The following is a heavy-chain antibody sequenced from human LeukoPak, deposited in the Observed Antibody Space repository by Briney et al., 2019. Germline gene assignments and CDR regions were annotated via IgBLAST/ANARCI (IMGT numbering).Heavy chain of an antibody. CDR3: AGYGDYVGNWFDP. D-gene: IGHD4-17*01. J-gene: IGHJ5*02. CDR1: GGSISSSSYY. CDR2: IYYSGST. Sequence: PSETLSLTCTVSGGSISSSSYYWGWLRQPPGTGLEWLGSIYYSGSTYYNPSLKCRVTISVDTSKNQFSLKLSSVTAADTAVYYCAGYGDYVGNWFDPWGQGTLVTVP. V-gene: IGHV4-39*01.